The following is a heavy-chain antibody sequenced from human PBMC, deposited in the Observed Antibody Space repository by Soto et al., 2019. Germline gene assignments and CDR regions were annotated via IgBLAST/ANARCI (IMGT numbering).Heavy chain of an antibody. D-gene: IGHD4-17*01. Sequence: QVQLVESGGGVVQPGRSLRLSCAASGFSISSFGMHWVRQAPGKGLEWVAVMWFDGSNEFYADSVKGRFTISRDKSKYTLDLQMNRLRAEDTAVYYCAREPIGDYAAYPFDYWGQGTLVTVSS. CDR1: GFSISSFG. J-gene: IGHJ4*02. V-gene: IGHV3-33*01. CDR3: AREPIGDYAAYPFDY. CDR2: MWFDGSNE.